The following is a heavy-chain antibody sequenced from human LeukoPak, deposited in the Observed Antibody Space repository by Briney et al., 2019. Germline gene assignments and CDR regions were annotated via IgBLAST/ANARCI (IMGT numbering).Heavy chain of an antibody. V-gene: IGHV1-46*01. CDR1: GYSFTSHY. D-gene: IGHD4-17*01. CDR2: INPSGGST. Sequence: ASVKVSCKASGYSFTSHYMHWVRQAPGQGLEWLGLINPSGGSTLYAQKFQGRVTMTRDMSTTTDYMELSSLRSEDTAVYYCARDDYGDYASAFDIWGQGTMVTVSS. CDR3: ARDDYGDYASAFDI. J-gene: IGHJ3*02.